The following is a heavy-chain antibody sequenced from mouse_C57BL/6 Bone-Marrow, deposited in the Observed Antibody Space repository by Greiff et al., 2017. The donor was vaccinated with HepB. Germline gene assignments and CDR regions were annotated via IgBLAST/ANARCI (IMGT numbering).Heavy chain of an antibody. CDR2: ISDGGSYT. CDR3: ARGSSWFAY. Sequence: VQLQQSGGGLVKPGGSLKLSCAASGFTFSSYAMSWVRQTPEKRLEWVATISDGGSYTYYPDNVKGRFTISRDNAKNNLYLQMSHLKSEDTAMYYCARGSSWFAYWGQGTLVTVSA. CDR1: GFTFSSYA. V-gene: IGHV5-4*01. J-gene: IGHJ3*01.